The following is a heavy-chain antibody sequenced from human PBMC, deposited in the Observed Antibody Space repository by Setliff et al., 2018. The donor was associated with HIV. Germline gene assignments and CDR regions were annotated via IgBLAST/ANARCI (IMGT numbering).Heavy chain of an antibody. CDR1: GYSLSTYA. CDR3: ATGHYGSDSYYSIDH. V-gene: IGHV1-46*01. CDR2: IDSSGGST. J-gene: IGHJ4*02. D-gene: IGHD3-10*01. Sequence: ASVKVSCKASGYSLSTYAISWVRQAPGQGLEWMGWIDSSGGSTRYPQKFQGRVTMTTDTSTNTIYMQLSSLTSEDTALYYCATGHYGSDSYYSIDHWGQGTLVTVSS.